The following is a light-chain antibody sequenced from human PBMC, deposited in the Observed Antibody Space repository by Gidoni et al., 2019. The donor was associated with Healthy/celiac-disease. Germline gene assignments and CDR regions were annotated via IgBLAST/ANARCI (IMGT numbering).Light chain of an antibody. J-gene: IGKJ3*01. V-gene: IGKV3-11*01. CDR1: QSVSSY. Sequence: EIVLTQSPATLSLSPGERATLSCTASQSVSSYLAWYQQKPGQAPRLLIYDASNRATGIPARFSGSGSGTDFTLTISSLEPEDCAVYYCQQRSNWPLVTFXPXTKVDIK. CDR2: DAS. CDR3: QQRSNWPLVT.